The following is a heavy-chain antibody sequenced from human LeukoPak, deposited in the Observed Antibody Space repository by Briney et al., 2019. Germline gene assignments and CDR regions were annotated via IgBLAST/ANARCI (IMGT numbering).Heavy chain of an antibody. V-gene: IGHV3-23*01. Sequence: GGSLRLSCAASGFTFSSYGMSWVRQAPGKGLEWVSAISGSGGSTYYADSVKGRFTISRDNSKNTLYLQMNSLRAEDTAVYYCAKDSQYYDILTGWNWFDPWGQGTLVTVSS. CDR2: ISGSGGST. CDR3: AKDSQYYDILTGWNWFDP. J-gene: IGHJ5*02. CDR1: GFTFSSYG. D-gene: IGHD3-9*01.